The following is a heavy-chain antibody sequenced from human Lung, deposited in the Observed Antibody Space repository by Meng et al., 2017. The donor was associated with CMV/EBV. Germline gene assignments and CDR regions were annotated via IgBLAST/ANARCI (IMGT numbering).Heavy chain of an antibody. Sequence: GGSXRLXCAASGFPFSGHAMHWVRQAPGKGLEWVALMSYDGSKTFYADFVKGRFTISRDNSRNTLYLQMSGLRTDDTAVYYCAKPRSGFVVVPAAIDSWGQGTLVTVSS. J-gene: IGHJ4*02. CDR2: MSYDGSKT. CDR3: AKPRSGFVVVPAAIDS. V-gene: IGHV3-30*04. CDR1: GFPFSGHA. D-gene: IGHD2-2*01.